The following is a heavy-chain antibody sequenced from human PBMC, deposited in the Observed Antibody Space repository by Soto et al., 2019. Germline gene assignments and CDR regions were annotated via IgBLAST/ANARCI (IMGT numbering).Heavy chain of an antibody. CDR3: ARVVGRDYIWGSYRDPYFDY. J-gene: IGHJ4*02. CDR2: INHSGST. CDR1: GWSFSSYY. D-gene: IGHD3-16*02. V-gene: IGHV4-34*01. Sequence: SETLSLTCAVYGWSFSSYYLSWIRQPPGKGLEWIGEINHSGSTNYNPSLKSRVTISVDTSKNQFSLKLSSVTAADTAVYYCARVVGRDYIWGSYRDPYFDYWGQGTMVTVSS.